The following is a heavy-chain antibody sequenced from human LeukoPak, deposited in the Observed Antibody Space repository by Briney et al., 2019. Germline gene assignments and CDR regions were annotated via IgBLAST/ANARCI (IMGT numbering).Heavy chain of an antibody. CDR3: ARDPGYSYGPGNYGMDV. V-gene: IGHV3-53*01. Sequence: GGSLRLSCAASGFTVSSNYVSWVRQAPGKGLEWVSVIYSGGSTYYADSVKGRFTISRDNSKNTLYLQMNSLRAEDTAVYYCARDPGYSYGPGNYGMDVWGKGTTVTVSS. J-gene: IGHJ6*04. CDR2: IYSGGST. D-gene: IGHD5-18*01. CDR1: GFTVSSNY.